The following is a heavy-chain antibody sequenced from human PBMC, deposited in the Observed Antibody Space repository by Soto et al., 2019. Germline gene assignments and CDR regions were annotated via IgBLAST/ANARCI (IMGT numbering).Heavy chain of an antibody. CDR1: GGTFNKYA. Sequence: QVQLVQSGAGVKKPGSSVRVSCKASGGTFNKYAIDWVRQAPGQGLEWMGGIIPLFGTANYAQKFQGRVTITADESTSTAYMELSSLRSEDTAVYYCAREGGYSYGYVDPWGQGTLVTVSS. V-gene: IGHV1-69*01. CDR2: IIPLFGTA. CDR3: AREGGYSYGYVDP. J-gene: IGHJ5*02. D-gene: IGHD5-18*01.